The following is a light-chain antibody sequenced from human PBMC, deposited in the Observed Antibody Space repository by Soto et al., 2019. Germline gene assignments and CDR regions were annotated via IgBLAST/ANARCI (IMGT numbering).Light chain of an antibody. CDR2: DVS. CDR1: SRDVGGYNY. Sequence: QSALTQPASVSGSPGQSITISCTGTSRDVGGYNYVSWYQQHPGKAPKLMIYDVSNRPSGVSNRFSGSKSGNTASLTISGLQAEDEADYYCSSYTSSSTLRVGGGTKLTVL. V-gene: IGLV2-14*01. CDR3: SSYTSSSTLR. J-gene: IGLJ2*01.